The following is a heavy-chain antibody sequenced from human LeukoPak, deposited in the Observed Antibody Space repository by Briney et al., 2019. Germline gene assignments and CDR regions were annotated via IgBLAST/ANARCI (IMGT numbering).Heavy chain of an antibody. CDR3: ARTSASYYYYMDV. Sequence: SETLSLTCAVYGGSFSSYYWSWIRQPPGKGLEWIGYIYFIGSPNYNPSLKSRVTISLDKSTKQVSLRMNSVTPADTAVYYCARTSASYYYYMDVWGKGTTVTISS. D-gene: IGHD3-3*01. J-gene: IGHJ6*03. V-gene: IGHV4-59*01. CDR1: GGSFSSYY. CDR2: IYFIGSP.